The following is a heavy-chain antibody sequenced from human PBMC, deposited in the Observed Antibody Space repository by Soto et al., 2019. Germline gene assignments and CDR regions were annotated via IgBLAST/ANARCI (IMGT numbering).Heavy chain of an antibody. CDR2: IYYSGST. CDR1: GGTISSYY. Sequence: SETLSLTCTVSGGTISSYYWSWIRQPTGKGLEWIGYIYYSGSTNYNPSLKSRVTISVDTSKNQFSLKLSSVTAADTAVYYCARVPITMVRGDKWFDPWGQGTLVTVSS. V-gene: IGHV4-59*01. D-gene: IGHD3-10*01. J-gene: IGHJ5*02. CDR3: ARVPITMVRGDKWFDP.